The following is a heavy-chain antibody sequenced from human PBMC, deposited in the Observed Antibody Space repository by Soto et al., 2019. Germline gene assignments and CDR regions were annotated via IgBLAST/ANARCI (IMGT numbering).Heavy chain of an antibody. CDR3: LGGYGWLSDS. J-gene: IGHJ4*02. D-gene: IGHD6-19*01. CDR2: IKQDGSEK. CDR1: GSTFSSYW. Sequence: EVQLVESGGGLVQPGGSLRLSCAASGSTFSSYWMNWVRQAPGKGLEWVANIKQDGSEKNYVDSVKGRFTISRDNAKNSLYLQINSLRAEDTAVYYCLGGYGWLSDSWGQGTLVTVSS. V-gene: IGHV3-7*05.